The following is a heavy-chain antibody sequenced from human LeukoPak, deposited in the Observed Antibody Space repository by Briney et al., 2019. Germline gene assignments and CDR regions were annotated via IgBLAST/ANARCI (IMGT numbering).Heavy chain of an antibody. CDR2: VAYDGINI. Sequence: GGSLRLSCADSGFTFSGYDIQWGRQAPGKGLEWVAHVAYDGINIHYGESVKGRFTASRDNSKNTVYLQMNSLTTEDTAFYYCARVRTGIPRGGFDPWGQGTLVTVSS. CDR3: ARVRTGIPRGGFDP. J-gene: IGHJ5*02. V-gene: IGHV3-30*03. D-gene: IGHD2-21*01. CDR1: GFTFSGYD.